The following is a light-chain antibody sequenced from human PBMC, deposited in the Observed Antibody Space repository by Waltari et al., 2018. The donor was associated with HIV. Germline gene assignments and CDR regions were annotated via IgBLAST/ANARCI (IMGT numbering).Light chain of an antibody. CDR3: AAWDDNLSGWV. CDR1: SSNIGSNY. V-gene: IGLV1-47*01. J-gene: IGLJ3*02. CDR2: RNN. Sequence: QSVLTQPPSASGTPGQSVTISCSGSSSNIGSNYVYWYHQLPGTAPKRLIYRNNQRPSGVPDRFSGFKSGTSASLAISGLRSEDEADYYCAAWDDNLSGWVFGGGSKLTIL.